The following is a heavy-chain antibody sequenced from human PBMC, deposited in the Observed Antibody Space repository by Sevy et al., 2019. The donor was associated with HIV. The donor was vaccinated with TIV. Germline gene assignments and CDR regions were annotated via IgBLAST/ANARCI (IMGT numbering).Heavy chain of an antibody. CDR2: INSWGTTI. D-gene: IGHD2-8*02. J-gene: IGHJ4*02. CDR3: ARTVLGPYFDH. Sequence: GESLKISCAVSEFTFSVYYMTWIRQAPGKGLELVSYINSWGTTIYYADSVKGRFTISRDNANNSLYLQMNSLRAEDTAVYYCARTVLGPYFDHWGQGTLVTVSS. CDR1: EFTFSVYY. V-gene: IGHV3-11*01.